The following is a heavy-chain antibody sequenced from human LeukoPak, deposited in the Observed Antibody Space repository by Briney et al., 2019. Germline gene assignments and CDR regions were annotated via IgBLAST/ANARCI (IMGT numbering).Heavy chain of an antibody. Sequence: GGSLRLSCAASGFTFSSYAMSWVRQAPGKGLEWVSAISGSGGSTYYADSVKGRFTISRDNSKNTLYLQMNSLRAEDTAVYYCAKLYYYGSGSYYKARYYFDYWGQGTLVTVSS. J-gene: IGHJ4*02. CDR2: ISGSGGST. V-gene: IGHV3-23*01. D-gene: IGHD3-10*01. CDR3: AKLYYYGSGSYYKARYYFDY. CDR1: GFTFSSYA.